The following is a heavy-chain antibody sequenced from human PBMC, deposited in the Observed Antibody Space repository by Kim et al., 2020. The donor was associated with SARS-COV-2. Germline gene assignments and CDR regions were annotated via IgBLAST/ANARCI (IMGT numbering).Heavy chain of an antibody. CDR2: IIPIFGTA. D-gene: IGHD4-17*01. J-gene: IGHJ4*02. CDR1: GGTFSSYA. V-gene: IGHV1-69*13. Sequence: SVKVSCKASGGTFSSYAISWVRQAPGQGLEWMGGIIPIFGTANYAQKFQGRVTITADESTSTAYMELSSLRSEDTAVYYCASGNRMTTVTTDPPNYWGQGTLVTVSS. CDR3: ASGNRMTTVTTDPPNY.